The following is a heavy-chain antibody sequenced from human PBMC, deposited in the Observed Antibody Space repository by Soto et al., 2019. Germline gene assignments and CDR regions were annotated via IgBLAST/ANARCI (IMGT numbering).Heavy chain of an antibody. CDR3: ARRAQGPFYGGYEY. V-gene: IGHV4-61*01. Sequence: PSETLSLTCTVSGGSVSSSSYYWSWIRQPPGKGLEWIGYKSNSGSTFYNPSLKSRVTISVDTSKNQFSLKLSSMTAADTAVYYCARRAQGPFYGGYEYWGQGTLVTVSS. CDR2: KSNSGST. CDR1: GGSVSSSSYY. J-gene: IGHJ4*02. D-gene: IGHD4-17*01.